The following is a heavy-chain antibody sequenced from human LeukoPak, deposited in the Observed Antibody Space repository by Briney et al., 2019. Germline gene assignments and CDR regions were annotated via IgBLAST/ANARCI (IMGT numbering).Heavy chain of an antibody. D-gene: IGHD3-22*01. CDR3: ARDPEGDSSGPPGDV. CDR2: IIPILGIA. V-gene: IGHV1-69*04. J-gene: IGHJ6*02. Sequence: ASVKVSCKASGGTFSSYAISWVRRAPGQGLEWMGRIIPILGIANYAQKFQGRVTITADKSTSTAYMELSSLRSEDTAVYYCARDPEGDSSGPPGDVWGQGTTVTVSS. CDR1: GGTFSSYA.